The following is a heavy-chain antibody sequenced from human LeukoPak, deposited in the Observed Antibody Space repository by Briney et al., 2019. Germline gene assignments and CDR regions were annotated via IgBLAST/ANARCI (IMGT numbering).Heavy chain of an antibody. V-gene: IGHV3-21*01. CDR3: ARNVGYSSSWWSLDY. CDR2: ISSSSSYI. Sequence: GSLRLSFAASGFPFSSYSMNWVRPAPGKGLEWVSSISSSSSYIYYADSVKGRFTISRDNAKNSLYLQMNSLRAEDTAVYYCARNVGYSSSWWSLDYWGQGTLVTVSS. CDR1: GFPFSSYS. J-gene: IGHJ4*02. D-gene: IGHD6-13*01.